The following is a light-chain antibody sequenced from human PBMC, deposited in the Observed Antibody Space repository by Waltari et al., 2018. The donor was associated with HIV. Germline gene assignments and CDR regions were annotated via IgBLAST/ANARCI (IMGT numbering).Light chain of an antibody. CDR1: RSDVGGYNY. J-gene: IGLJ3*02. Sequence: QSALTQPASVSGSPGQSITISCTGTRSDVGGYNYVSWYQQHPGKAPKLMIYEVSILPSGVSNRFSGSKSGNTASLTISGLQAEDEADYYCSSYTSSSPCWVFGGGTKLTVL. V-gene: IGLV2-14*01. CDR3: SSYTSSSPCWV. CDR2: EVS.